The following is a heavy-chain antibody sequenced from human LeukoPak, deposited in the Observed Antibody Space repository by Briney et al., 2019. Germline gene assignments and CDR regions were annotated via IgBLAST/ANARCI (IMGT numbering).Heavy chain of an antibody. D-gene: IGHD3-10*01. CDR2: IYYSGST. CDR3: ARDREYCGWGSREAFDI. V-gene: IGHV4-31*03. Sequence: SETLSLTCTVSGGSISSGGYYWRWIRQHPGKGLEWIGYIYYSGSTYYNPSLKSRVTISVDTSKNQFSLKVSSVSVADTAVYYCARDREYCGWGSREAFDIWGQGTMVTVSS. J-gene: IGHJ3*02. CDR1: GGSISSGGYY.